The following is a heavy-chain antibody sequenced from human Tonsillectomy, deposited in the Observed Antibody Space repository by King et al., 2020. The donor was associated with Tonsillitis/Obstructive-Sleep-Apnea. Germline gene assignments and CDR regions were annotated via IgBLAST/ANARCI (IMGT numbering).Heavy chain of an antibody. D-gene: IGHD2-2*03. Sequence: QLVQSGGGLVQPGGSLRLSCAASGFTFSSYEMTWVRQAPGKGLEWVSYISSRATSIYYADSVKGRFTISRDNAKNSLYLQMNSLRAEDTAVYYCARDGFYSYYYGMDVWGQGTTVTVSS. CDR1: GFTFSSYE. CDR3: ARDGFYSYYYGMDV. V-gene: IGHV3-48*03. CDR2: ISSRATSI. J-gene: IGHJ6*02.